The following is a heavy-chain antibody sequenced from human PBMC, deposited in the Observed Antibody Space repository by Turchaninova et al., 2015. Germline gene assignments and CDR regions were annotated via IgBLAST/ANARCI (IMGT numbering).Heavy chain of an antibody. CDR3: ARAPDSSMEEHY. V-gene: IGHV1-2*06. CDR1: GYTLTDHS. D-gene: IGHD1/OR15-1a*01. CDR2: IKPSRGGT. Sequence: QVQLVQSGAEVKTPGASVQVSCKVSGYTLTDHSLHWVRQAPGQGLEGMGRIKPSRGGTEYAKKFQGRGTMTRDTSTSTAHMELSRLRSDDTAVYFCARAPDSSMEEHYWGQGTPVTVSS. J-gene: IGHJ4*02.